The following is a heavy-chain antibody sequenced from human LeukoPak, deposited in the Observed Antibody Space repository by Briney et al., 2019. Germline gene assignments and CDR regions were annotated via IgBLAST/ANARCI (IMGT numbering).Heavy chain of an antibody. V-gene: IGHV4-39*02. D-gene: IGHD3-22*01. CDR1: GGSISSSSYY. Sequence: PSETLSLTCTVSGGSISSSSYYWGWIRQPPGKGLGWIGCIYYSGSTYYNPSLKSRVTISVDTSKNQFSLKLSSVTAADTAVYYCAREYYYDSSGYYQNWFDPWGQGTLVTVSS. J-gene: IGHJ5*02. CDR3: AREYYYDSSGYYQNWFDP. CDR2: IYYSGST.